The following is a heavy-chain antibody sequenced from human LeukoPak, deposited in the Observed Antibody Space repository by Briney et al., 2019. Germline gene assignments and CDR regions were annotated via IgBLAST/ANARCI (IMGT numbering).Heavy chain of an antibody. J-gene: IGHJ5*02. Sequence: SETLSLTCAVYGGSFRGYYWSWIRQPPGKGLEWIGEINHSGGTDYNPSLKSRVTISVDTSNNQFSLKLSSVTAADTAVYYCASSPWLSPRPWGQGTLVTVSS. CDR1: GGSFRGYY. CDR2: INHSGGT. CDR3: ASSPWLSPRP. V-gene: IGHV4-34*01. D-gene: IGHD6-19*01.